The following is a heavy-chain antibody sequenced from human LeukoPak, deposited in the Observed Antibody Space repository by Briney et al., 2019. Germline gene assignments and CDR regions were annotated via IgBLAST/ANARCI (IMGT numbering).Heavy chain of an antibody. CDR1: GYTFTGYY. Sequence: ASVKVSCKASGYTFTGYYMHWVRQAPGQGLEWMGWINPNSGGTNYAQKFQGRVTMTRDTSISTAYMELSRLRSDDTAVYYCARAFGGQLSGYYFDYWGQGTLVTVSS. J-gene: IGHJ4*02. V-gene: IGHV1-2*02. D-gene: IGHD3-16*01. CDR3: ARAFGGQLSGYYFDY. CDR2: INPNSGGT.